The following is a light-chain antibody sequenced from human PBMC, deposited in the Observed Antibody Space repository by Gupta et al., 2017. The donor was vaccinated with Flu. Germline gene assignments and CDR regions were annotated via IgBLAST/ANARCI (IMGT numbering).Light chain of an antibody. CDR3: MHSTRWPWT. J-gene: IGKJ1*01. Sequence: DAVMSQSPLSLPVTLGPPASISCRSSDSLVYSDGDSYVSWFHQRPGQSPRRLIYKASNRDSGVPDRISGSVSGTDFTLTISRLEAEDVGVYYCMHSTRWPWTFGEGTKVEI. CDR2: KAS. V-gene: IGKV2-30*01. CDR1: DSLVYSDGDSY.